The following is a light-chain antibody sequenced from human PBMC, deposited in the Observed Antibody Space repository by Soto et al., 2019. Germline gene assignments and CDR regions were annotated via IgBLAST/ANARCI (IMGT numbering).Light chain of an antibody. V-gene: IGKV3-15*01. Sequence: EIVMTHSPATLSVSPGDRATLSCRASQTVRDNLAWYQQKPGQAPRLLIYGASTRDTGIPARFSGSGSGTEFTLTIDSLQSEDFALYFCQQSNSWPYTFGQGTKLEIK. CDR3: QQSNSWPYT. CDR1: QTVRDN. CDR2: GAS. J-gene: IGKJ2*01.